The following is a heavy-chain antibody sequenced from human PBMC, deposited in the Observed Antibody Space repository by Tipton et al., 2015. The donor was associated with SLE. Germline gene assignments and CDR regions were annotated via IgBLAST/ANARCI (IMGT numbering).Heavy chain of an antibody. Sequence: TLSLTCAVSGDSLSIVGYYWAWIRQRPGKGLEWIANIYHSGSKWYNPSLKSRVTIAIDKSKNHFSLRLSSVTAADTAVYYCARGLQGPIRSFHSWGPGTLVSVSS. CDR3: ARGLQGPIRSFHS. CDR2: IYHSGSK. CDR1: GDSLSIVGYY. V-gene: IGHV4-39*07. J-gene: IGHJ4*02. D-gene: IGHD3-10*01.